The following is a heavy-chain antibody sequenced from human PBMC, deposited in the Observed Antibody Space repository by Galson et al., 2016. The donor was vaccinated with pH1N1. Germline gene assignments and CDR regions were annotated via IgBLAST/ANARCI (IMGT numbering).Heavy chain of an antibody. J-gene: IGHJ5*02. Sequence: LSLTCTVSGASISTGDYYWSWIRQPPGKGLEWIGDIYESGITHYTSFLKSRLSISVDTSKNPFSLKLTSVTAAETAVYYCAREGRIRDLGVGNGFDPWGQGTLVTVSS. V-gene: IGHV4-30-4*01. CDR1: GASISTGDYY. D-gene: IGHD3-16*01. CDR2: IYESGIT. CDR3: AREGRIRDLGVGNGFDP.